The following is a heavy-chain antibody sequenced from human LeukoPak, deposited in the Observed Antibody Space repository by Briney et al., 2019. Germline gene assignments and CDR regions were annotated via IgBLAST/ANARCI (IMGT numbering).Heavy chain of an antibody. CDR3: ARDRPPQLVRPFDY. CDR2: INPSSGGT. CDR1: GYIFTGYY. V-gene: IGHV1-2*07. D-gene: IGHD6-13*01. Sequence: ASVKVSCKASGYIFTGYYMHWVRQAPGQGLEWMGWINPSSGGTNYAHKFQGRVTMTRDTSISTAYMELSRLRSDDTAVYYCARDRPPQLVRPFDYWGQGTLVTVSS. J-gene: IGHJ4*02.